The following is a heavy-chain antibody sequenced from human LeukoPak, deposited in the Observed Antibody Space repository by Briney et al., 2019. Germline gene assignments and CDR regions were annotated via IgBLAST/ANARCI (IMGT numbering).Heavy chain of an antibody. CDR3: ARGMDNYYYYYMDV. CDR1: GGSISSGSYY. J-gene: IGHJ6*03. D-gene: IGHD3/OR15-3a*01. V-gene: IGHV4-61*02. CDR2: IYTSGST. Sequence: SETLSLTCTVSGGSISSGSYYWSWIRQPAGKGLEWIGRIYTSGSTNYNPSLKSRVTISVDTSKNQFSLKLSSVTAADTAVYYCARGMDNYYYYYMDVWGKGTTVTISS.